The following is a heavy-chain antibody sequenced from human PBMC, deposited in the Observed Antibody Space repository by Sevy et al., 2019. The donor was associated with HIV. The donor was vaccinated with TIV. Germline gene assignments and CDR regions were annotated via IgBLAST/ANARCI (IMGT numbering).Heavy chain of an antibody. J-gene: IGHJ5*02. V-gene: IGHV3-23*01. CDR1: GFTFSSYA. D-gene: IGHD2-2*01. CDR3: EKEGVVVPGDMVWFDH. CDR2: ISGSGGST. Sequence: GGSLRLSCAASGFTFSSYAMSWVRQAPGKGLEWVSAISGSGGSTYYADSVKGRFTISRDNSKNTLYLQMNSLRAEDTAVYYCEKEGVVVPGDMVWFDHWGQGTLVTVSS.